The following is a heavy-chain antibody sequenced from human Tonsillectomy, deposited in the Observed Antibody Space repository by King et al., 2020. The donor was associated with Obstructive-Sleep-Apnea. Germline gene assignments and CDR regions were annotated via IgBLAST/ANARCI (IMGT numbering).Heavy chain of an antibody. D-gene: IGHD5-24*01. J-gene: IGHJ6*02. V-gene: IGHV1-69*17. CDR1: GGTFSSYA. CDR3: ARSRKEMATIGDYYYGMDV. CDR2: IIPFFGIA. Sequence: VQLVQSGAEVKNSGSSVKVSCKASGGTFSSYAISWVRQAPGQGLEWMGGIIPFFGIANYAQKFQGRVTITADKSTSTAYMELSSLRSEDPAVYYCARSRKEMATIGDYYYGMDVWGQGTTVTVSS.